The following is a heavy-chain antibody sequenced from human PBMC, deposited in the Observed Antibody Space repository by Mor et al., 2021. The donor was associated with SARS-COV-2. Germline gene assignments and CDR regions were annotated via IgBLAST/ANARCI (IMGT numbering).Heavy chain of an antibody. CDR2: GGST. Sequence: GGSTYYADSVKGRFTISRDLSKNTVYLQMNNLRAEDPAHNGEIGYYLDVWGKGTAVTVSS. CDR3: IGYYLDV. V-gene: IGHV3-23*01. J-gene: IGHJ6*03. D-gene: IGHD4-17*01.